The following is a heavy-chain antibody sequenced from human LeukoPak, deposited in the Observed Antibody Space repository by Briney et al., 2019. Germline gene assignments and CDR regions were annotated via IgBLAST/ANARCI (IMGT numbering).Heavy chain of an antibody. CDR2: IIPIFGTA. J-gene: IGHJ4*02. D-gene: IGHD6-13*01. V-gene: IGHV1-69*05. CDR1: GGTFSSYA. CDR3: AISSSWYGILFDY. Sequence: SVKVSCKASGGTFSSYAISWVRQAPGQGLDWMGRIIPIFGTANYEQKFQGRVTITTDESTSTAYMELSSLRSEDTAVYYCAISSSWYGILFDYWGQGTLVTVSS.